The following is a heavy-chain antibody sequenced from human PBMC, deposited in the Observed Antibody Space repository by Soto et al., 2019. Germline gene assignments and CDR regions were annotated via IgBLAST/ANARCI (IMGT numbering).Heavy chain of an antibody. J-gene: IGHJ6*02. V-gene: IGHV1-8*01. D-gene: IGHD3-22*01. CDR1: GYTFTSYD. CDR2: MNPNSGNT. CDR3: VRSSGHTYHYYYGMDV. Sequence: QVQLVQSGAEVKKPGASVKVSCKASGYTFTSYDINWMRQATGQGIEWMGWMNPNSGNTGYAQKFQGRVTTTRNTSKSTAYLGLSSLRSEDTAVSYCVRSSGHTYHYYYGMDVWRQGTTVTVSS.